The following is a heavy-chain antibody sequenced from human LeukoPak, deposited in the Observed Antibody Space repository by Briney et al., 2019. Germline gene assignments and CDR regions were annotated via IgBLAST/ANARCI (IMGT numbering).Heavy chain of an antibody. J-gene: IGHJ4*02. CDR1: GGSFSGYY. D-gene: IGHD6-6*01. V-gene: IGHV4-34*01. CDR3: ARLRTAYSTSSFLDY. Sequence: SETLSLTCAVYGGSFSGYYWSWIRQPPGKGLEWIGTIYYSGSTYHNPSLKSRVTISVDTSKNQFSLKLSSVTAADTAVYYCARLRTAYSTSSFLDYWGQGTLVTVSS. CDR2: IYYSGST.